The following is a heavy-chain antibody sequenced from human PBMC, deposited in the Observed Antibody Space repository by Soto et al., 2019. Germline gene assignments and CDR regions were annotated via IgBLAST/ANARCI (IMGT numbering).Heavy chain of an antibody. CDR2: ISAYNANT. D-gene: IGHD3-9*01. J-gene: IGHJ6*02. CDR3: ARDQANDDYDILTGSEDYGMDV. CDR1: GYTFTSYG. Sequence: GASVKVSCKASGYTFTSYGISWVRQAPGQGLEWMGWISAYNANTNYAQKLQGRVTMTTDTSTSTAYMELRSLRSDDTAVYYCARDQANDDYDILTGSEDYGMDVWGQGTTVTVSS. V-gene: IGHV1-18*04.